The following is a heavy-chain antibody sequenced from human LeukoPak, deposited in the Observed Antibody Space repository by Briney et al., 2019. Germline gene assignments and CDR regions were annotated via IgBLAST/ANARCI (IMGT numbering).Heavy chain of an antibody. D-gene: IGHD4-23*01. Sequence: PSETLSLTCAVYGGSFSGYYWSWIRQPPGEGLEWLGFIYYSGSTNYNPSLKSRVNISVDTSKNQFSLKQSSVTAADTAVYYCARAEALRWHPEYYFDYWGQGTLVTVSS. CDR1: GGSFSGYY. CDR3: ARAEALRWHPEYYFDY. J-gene: IGHJ4*02. CDR2: IYYSGST. V-gene: IGHV4-59*01.